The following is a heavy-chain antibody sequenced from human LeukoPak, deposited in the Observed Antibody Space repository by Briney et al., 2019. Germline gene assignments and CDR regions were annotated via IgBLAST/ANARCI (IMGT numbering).Heavy chain of an antibody. CDR3: TRVGYIDEGIDY. CDR1: GFTFSNFW. J-gene: IGHJ4*02. V-gene: IGHV3-7*04. D-gene: IGHD5-24*01. Sequence: GSLRLSCTASGFTFSNFWMGWVRQAPGKGLEWVANIKQDETEKFYLGSVKGRFTISRDNAKNSLYLQMNSLRAEDTAIYYCTRVGYIDEGIDYWGQGTLVTVSS. CDR2: IKQDETEK.